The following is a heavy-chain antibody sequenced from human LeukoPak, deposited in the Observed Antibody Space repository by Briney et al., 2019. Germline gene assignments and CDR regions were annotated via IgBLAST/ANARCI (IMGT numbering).Heavy chain of an antibody. CDR1: GGSISSYY. D-gene: IGHD6-13*01. V-gene: IGHV4-4*07. CDR2: IYTSGST. CDR3: ARVHSSSSWYPPPGMDV. J-gene: IGHJ6*02. Sequence: SETLSLTCTVSGGSISSYYWSWIRQPAGKGLEWIGRIYTSGSTNYNPSLKSRVTMSVDTSKNQFSLKLSSVTAADTAVYYCARVHSSSSWYPPPGMDVWGQGTTVTVSS.